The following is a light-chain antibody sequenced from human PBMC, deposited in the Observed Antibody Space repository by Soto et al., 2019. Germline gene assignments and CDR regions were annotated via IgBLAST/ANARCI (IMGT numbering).Light chain of an antibody. CDR1: QSVSSY. V-gene: IGKV1-39*01. CDR3: QQSFTTPPYT. CDR2: AAS. J-gene: IGKJ2*01. Sequence: DIPMTQSPSSLSASVGDRVIITCRASQSVSSYLNWYQQKLGQAPKLLISAASNLRSGVPSRFRVSASWTEFTLTISGLEVEDFAIYFCQQSFTTPPYTFGQGTRL.